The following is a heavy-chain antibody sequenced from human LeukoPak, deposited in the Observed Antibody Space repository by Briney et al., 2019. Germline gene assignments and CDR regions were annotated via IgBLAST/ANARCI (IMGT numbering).Heavy chain of an antibody. Sequence: GGSLRLSCAASGFIFSGHVMHWVRQAPGKGLEWVSLISYDGSNKDYADSVKGRFTISRDNSKNTLYLQMNGLRAEDTAVYYCARGYNDFWSGPRFVSWGQGTLVIVSS. V-gene: IGHV3-30-3*01. D-gene: IGHD3-3*01. J-gene: IGHJ4*02. CDR3: ARGYNDFWSGPRFVS. CDR1: GFIFSGHV. CDR2: ISYDGSNK.